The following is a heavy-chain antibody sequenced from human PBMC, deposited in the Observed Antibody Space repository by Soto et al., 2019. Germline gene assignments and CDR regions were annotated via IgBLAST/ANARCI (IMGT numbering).Heavy chain of an antibody. Sequence: QVQLQESGPGLVRPSQTLSLTCTVSGGSISSGGYYWCWIRQQPGKGLEWIGYSHYRGSTYHNPSLKSRVTISLDTPKNKFSLRLTSVTAADTAVYYCARVRISMIRGVTDWGQGTLVTVSS. CDR2: SHYRGST. D-gene: IGHD3-10*01. J-gene: IGHJ4*02. CDR3: ARVRISMIRGVTD. CDR1: GGSISSGGYY. V-gene: IGHV4-31*03.